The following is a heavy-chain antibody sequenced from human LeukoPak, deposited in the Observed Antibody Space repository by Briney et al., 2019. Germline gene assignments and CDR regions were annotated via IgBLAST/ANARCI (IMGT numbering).Heavy chain of an antibody. CDR1: GGSISNTNW. CDR2: INHSGST. V-gene: IGHV4-4*02. CDR3: ARAPLLLPDY. D-gene: IGHD3-22*01. J-gene: IGHJ4*02. Sequence: PSETLSLTCGVSGGSISNTNWWTWVRQPPGKGLEWIGEINHSGSTNYNPSLKSRVTISVDTSKNQFSLKLSSVTAADTAVYYCARAPLLLPDYWGQGTLVTVSS.